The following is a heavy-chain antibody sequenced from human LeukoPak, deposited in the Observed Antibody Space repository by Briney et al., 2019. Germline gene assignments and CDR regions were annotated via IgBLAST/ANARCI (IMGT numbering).Heavy chain of an antibody. Sequence: KPSETLSLTCTVSGGSISSSSYYWGWIRQPPGKGLEWIGSIYYSGSTYYNPSLKSRVTISVDTSKNQFSLKLSSVTAADTAVYYCARGGYSYATTTAFDYWGQGTLVTVSS. CDR3: ARGGYSYATTTAFDY. CDR2: IYYSGST. V-gene: IGHV4-39*07. J-gene: IGHJ4*02. CDR1: GGSISSSSYY. D-gene: IGHD5-18*01.